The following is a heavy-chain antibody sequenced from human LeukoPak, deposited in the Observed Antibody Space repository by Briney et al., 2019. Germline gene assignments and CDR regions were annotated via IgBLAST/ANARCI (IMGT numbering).Heavy chain of an antibody. CDR1: GFTFSNYA. CDR3: AKGFSYSTDAFDI. V-gene: IGHV3-23*01. CDR2: INTSGGST. D-gene: IGHD2-15*01. Sequence: GGSLRLSCAASGFTFSNYAMSWVRQAPGKGLEWVSGINTSGGSTYYADTVKGRFTISRDNSKNTLYLRMNSLRAEEQAIYYCAKGFSYSTDAFDIWGQGTMVTVSS. J-gene: IGHJ3*02.